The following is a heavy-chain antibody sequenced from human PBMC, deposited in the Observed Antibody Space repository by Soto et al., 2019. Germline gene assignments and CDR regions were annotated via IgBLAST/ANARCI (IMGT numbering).Heavy chain of an antibody. CDR2: ISGSGGST. Sequence: GGSLRLSCAASGFTFSSYAMSWVRQAPGKGLEWVSAISGSGGSTYYADSVKGRFTISRDNSKNTLYLQMNSLRAEDTAVYYCAKDGLGVVVAATPFDYWGQGTLVTSPQ. J-gene: IGHJ4*02. D-gene: IGHD2-15*01. CDR3: AKDGLGVVVAATPFDY. V-gene: IGHV3-23*01. CDR1: GFTFSSYA.